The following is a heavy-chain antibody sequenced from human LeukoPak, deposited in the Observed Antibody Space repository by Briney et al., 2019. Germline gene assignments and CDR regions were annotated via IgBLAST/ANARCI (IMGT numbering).Heavy chain of an antibody. CDR1: GFTFSNAW. D-gene: IGHD3-9*01. J-gene: IGHJ5*02. Sequence: GGSFRLSCAASGFTFSNAWMSWVRQAPGKGLEWVGRIKSKTDGGTTDYAAPVKGRFTISRDDSKNTLYLQMNSLKTEDTAVYYCTTKVRYFDWLLYRENWFDPWGQGTLVTVSS. V-gene: IGHV3-15*01. CDR2: IKSKTDGGTT. CDR3: TTKVRYFDWLLYRENWFDP.